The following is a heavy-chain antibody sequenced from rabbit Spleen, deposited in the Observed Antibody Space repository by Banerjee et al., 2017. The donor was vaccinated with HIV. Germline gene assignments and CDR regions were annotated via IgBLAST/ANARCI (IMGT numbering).Heavy chain of an antibody. Sequence: QLKESGGGLVQPGGSLKLSCTASGIDFSSYYMNWVRQAPGKGLEWIGYIDPVFGITYYANWVNGRFTISSHSAQNTLFLQLNSLTAADTATYFCVREVAAKFALWGQGTLVTVS. D-gene: IGHD4-1*01. CDR3: VREVAAKFAL. CDR1: GIDFSSYY. V-gene: IGHV1S7*01. CDR2: IDPVFGIT. J-gene: IGHJ4*01.